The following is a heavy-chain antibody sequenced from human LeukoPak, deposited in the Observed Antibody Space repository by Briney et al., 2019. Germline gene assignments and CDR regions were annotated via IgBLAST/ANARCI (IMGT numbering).Heavy chain of an antibody. CDR1: GYTFTSYD. D-gene: IGHD2-2*01. Sequence: ASVKVSCKASGYTFTSYDINWVRQATGQGLEWMGWMNPNSGNTGYAQKLQGRVTMTTDTSTSTAYMELRSLRSDDTAVYYCARDSIVVVPSAHFDYWGQGSLVTVSS. V-gene: IGHV1-8*01. CDR3: ARDSIVVVPSAHFDY. CDR2: MNPNSGNT. J-gene: IGHJ4*02.